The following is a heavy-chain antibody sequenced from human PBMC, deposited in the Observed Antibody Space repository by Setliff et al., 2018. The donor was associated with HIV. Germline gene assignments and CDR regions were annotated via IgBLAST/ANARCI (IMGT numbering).Heavy chain of an antibody. CDR2: ISYSGST. V-gene: IGHV4-39*01. Sequence: SETLSLTCTVPGGSINRSNYYWGWIRQPPGKGLEWIGTISYSGSTYYDPSLKSRDTISLDTSKNQFFLKLSSVTAPDTAIYYCARQTWEYYDTLTGYYRSPKNFDSWGQGTLVTVSS. D-gene: IGHD3-9*01. J-gene: IGHJ4*02. CDR3: ARQTWEYYDTLTGYYRSPKNFDS. CDR1: GGSINRSNYY.